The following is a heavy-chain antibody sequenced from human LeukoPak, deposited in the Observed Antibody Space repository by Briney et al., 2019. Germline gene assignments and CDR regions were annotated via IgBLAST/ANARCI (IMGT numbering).Heavy chain of an antibody. CDR2: IYYSGST. D-gene: IGHD3-22*01. V-gene: IGHV4-59*01. CDR1: GGSISSYY. CDR3: ARVTGYIVEDYFDY. J-gene: IGHJ4*02. Sequence: SETLSLTCSVSGGSISSYYWSWIRQPPGKGLEWIGYIYYSGSTNYNPSLKSRVTISVDTSKNQFSLSLSSVTAADTAVYYCARVTGYIVEDYFDYWGQGTLVTVSS.